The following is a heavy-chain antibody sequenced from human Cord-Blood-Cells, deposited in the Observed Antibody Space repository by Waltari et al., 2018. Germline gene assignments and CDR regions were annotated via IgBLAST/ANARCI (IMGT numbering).Heavy chain of an antibody. CDR2: INHSGST. D-gene: IGHD2-21*02. J-gene: IGHJ1*01. CDR1: GGSSVGYY. Sequence: QGRLQRWGAGLLRPAETLYLTGAVYGGSSVGYYWSWFRQPPGRGLEWIWEINHSGSTNYTQSLKSRFTISVDKSKNPLYLKLSSLSAEDTAVYYCARGLLQCEIRAHAEYFHHWGQGTLVTVSS. V-gene: IGHV4-34*01. CDR3: ARGLLQCEIRAHAEYFHH.